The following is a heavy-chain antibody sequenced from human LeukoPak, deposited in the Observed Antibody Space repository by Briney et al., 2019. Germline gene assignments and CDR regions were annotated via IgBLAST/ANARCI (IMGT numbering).Heavy chain of an antibody. Sequence: SVKVSCKACRYTFHGHFILWVRQAAGQGLEWMGRLNPNSSDTSYAQKFQGRVNMPKDTTITTAYMELSRLTSDDPAVYYFARDLIGCNATGCLLDYWGQGTLGTASS. D-gene: IGHD2-2*01. CDR3: ARDLIGCNATGCLLDY. CDR2: LNPNSSDT. J-gene: IGHJ4*02. V-gene: IGHV1-2*06. CDR1: RYTFHGHF.